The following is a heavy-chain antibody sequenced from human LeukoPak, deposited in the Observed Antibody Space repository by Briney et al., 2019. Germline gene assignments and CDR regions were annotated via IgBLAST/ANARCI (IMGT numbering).Heavy chain of an antibody. CDR3: ARHPLLRGYSYAYADY. J-gene: IGHJ4*02. CDR1: GYIFSSYW. V-gene: IGHV5-51*01. CDR2: IYPGDSDT. D-gene: IGHD5-18*01. Sequence: GESLKISCKGSGYIFSSYWIGWVRQMPGKGLEWMGIIYPGDSDTRYSPSFQGQVAISADKSINTAYLQWSSLKASDTAMYYCARHPLLRGYSYAYADYWGQGTLVTVSS.